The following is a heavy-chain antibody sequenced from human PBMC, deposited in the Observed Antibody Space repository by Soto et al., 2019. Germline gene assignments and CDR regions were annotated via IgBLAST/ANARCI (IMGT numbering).Heavy chain of an antibody. Sequence: QVQLEQSGAEVKKPGSSLKVSCKATGGTFSNYAISWVRQAPGQGLEWMAGIIPVYGTPSYAQRFQDRVTIIAGESTTTAYMEVHSLRSEDTAIYYCSIVTAYGMDVWGPGTTVIVSS. CDR1: GGTFSNYA. V-gene: IGHV1-69*01. J-gene: IGHJ6*02. CDR3: SIVTAYGMDV. CDR2: IIPVYGTP. D-gene: IGHD2-15*01.